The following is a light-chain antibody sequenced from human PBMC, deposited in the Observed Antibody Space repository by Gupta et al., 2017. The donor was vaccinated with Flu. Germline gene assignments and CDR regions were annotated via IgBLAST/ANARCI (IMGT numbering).Light chain of an antibody. J-gene: IGLJ2*01. CDR3: CSYASSSTLV. Sequence: SVTISCTGTSSDVGAYNYVSWYQQYPGKAPKLMIYDVSKRPSGVSDRFSGSKSGNTASLTISGLQAEDEVDYYCCSYASSSTLVFGGGTKLTVL. CDR1: SSDVGAYNY. CDR2: DVS. V-gene: IGLV2-11*01.